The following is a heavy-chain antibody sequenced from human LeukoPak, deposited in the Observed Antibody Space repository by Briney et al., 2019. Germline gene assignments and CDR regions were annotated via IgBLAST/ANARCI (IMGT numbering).Heavy chain of an antibody. V-gene: IGHV3-53*01. CDR3: ARGGRKAPMIHYDILTGPALYYFDY. CDR1: GFTVSSNY. CDR2: IYSGGST. Sequence: TGGSLRLSCAASGFTVSSNYMSWVRQAPGKGLEWVSVIYSGGSTYYADSVKGRFTISRDNSKNTLYLQMNSLRAEDTAVYYCARGGRKAPMIHYDILTGPALYYFDYWGQGTLVTVSS. D-gene: IGHD3-9*01. J-gene: IGHJ4*02.